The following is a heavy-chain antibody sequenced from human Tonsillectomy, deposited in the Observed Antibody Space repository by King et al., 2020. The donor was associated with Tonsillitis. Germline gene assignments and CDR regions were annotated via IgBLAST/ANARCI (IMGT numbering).Heavy chain of an antibody. CDR2: IYYSGNT. D-gene: IGHD3-10*01. V-gene: IGHV4-31*03. CDR1: GGSISSGGYY. CDR3: ERDNTYKKWAIEY. Sequence: QLQESGPGLVKPSQTLSLTCTVSGGSISSGGYYWSWIRQHPGKGLEWIGYIYYSGNTYYNPSLKSRVTISLDTSKSQFSLKLSSVTAEDTAVYYCERDNTYKKWAIEYGGQGTLAT. J-gene: IGHJ4*02.